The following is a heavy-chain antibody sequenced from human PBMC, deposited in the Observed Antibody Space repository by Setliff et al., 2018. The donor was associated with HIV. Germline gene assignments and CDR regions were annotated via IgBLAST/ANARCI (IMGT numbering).Heavy chain of an antibody. D-gene: IGHD3-3*01. V-gene: IGHV4-38-2*01. CDR2: IYHSGST. CDR1: GYSISSGYY. CDR3: ARHSGGSFYNFWSGDYYYYGMDV. Sequence: LSLTCAVSGYSISSGYYWGWIRQPPGKGLEWIGSIYHSGSTYYNPSLKGRVTISVDTSKNQFSLKLSSVTAADTAVYYCARHSGGSFYNFWSGDYYYYGMDVWGQGTTVTVSS. J-gene: IGHJ6*02.